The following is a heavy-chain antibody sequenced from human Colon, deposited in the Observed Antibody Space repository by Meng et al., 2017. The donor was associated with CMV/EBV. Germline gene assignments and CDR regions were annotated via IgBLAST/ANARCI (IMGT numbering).Heavy chain of an antibody. CDR3: ARVICGGDCYLDY. D-gene: IGHD2-21*02. Sequence: QVRREQSGGGGNKPGSVVKVSCKAPKGNFTRYPISWVRQGPGQGFEWVGGIITISGTTDYAQKFQGRVTITADESTSTAYMKLSNLRSEDTAIYYCARVICGGDCYLDYWGRGTLVTVSS. CDR2: IITISGTT. CDR1: KGNFTRYP. V-gene: IGHV1-69*12. J-gene: IGHJ4*02.